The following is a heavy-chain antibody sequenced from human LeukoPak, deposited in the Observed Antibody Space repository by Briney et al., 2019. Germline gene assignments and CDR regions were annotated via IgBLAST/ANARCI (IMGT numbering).Heavy chain of an antibody. J-gene: IGHJ4*02. CDR2: ITGSADDT. V-gene: IGHV3-23*01. CDR3: AKDFPGYSYGSDY. CDR1: GFTFSNYV. Sequence: GGSLRLSCATSGFTFSNYVMRWVRRAPGEGLEWVSAITGSADDTFYADSVKGRFTISIYNSKNTLYLQMNSLRAEDTAVYYCAKDFPGYSYGSDYWGRGTLVTVSS. D-gene: IGHD5-18*01.